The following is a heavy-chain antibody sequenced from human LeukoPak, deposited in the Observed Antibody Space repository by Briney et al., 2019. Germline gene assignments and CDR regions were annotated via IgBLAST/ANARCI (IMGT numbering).Heavy chain of an antibody. D-gene: IGHD6-13*01. J-gene: IGHJ4*02. CDR2: ISSSGSTI. V-gene: IGHV3-48*04. Sequence: GGSLRLSCSASGFTFSRYWMSWVRQAPGKGLEWVSYISSSGSTIYYADSVKGRFTISSDNAKNSLYLQMNSLRAEDTAVYYCARGERYSSRPDFDYWGQGTLVPVSS. CDR3: ARGERYSSRPDFDY. CDR1: GFTFSRYW.